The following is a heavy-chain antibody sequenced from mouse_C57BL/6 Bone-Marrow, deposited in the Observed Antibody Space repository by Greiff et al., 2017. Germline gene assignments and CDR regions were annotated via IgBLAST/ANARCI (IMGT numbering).Heavy chain of an antibody. D-gene: IGHD1-1*01. CDR2: ISSGGSYT. V-gene: IGHV5-6*01. Sequence: EVQGVESGGDLVKPGGSLKLSCAASGFTFSSYGMSWVRQTPDKRLAWVATISSGGSYTYYPDSVKGRFPISRDNAKNTLYLQMSSLKSEDTAMYYCARSYYGSSYGYYAMDYWGQGTSVTVSS. CDR1: GFTFSSYG. CDR3: ARSYYGSSYGYYAMDY. J-gene: IGHJ4*01.